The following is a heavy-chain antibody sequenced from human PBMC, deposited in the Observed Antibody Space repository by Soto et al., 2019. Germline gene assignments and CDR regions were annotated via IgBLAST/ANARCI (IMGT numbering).Heavy chain of an antibody. CDR3: AKSPGMYYYDSSGYYHYDY. CDR2: ISGSGVST. J-gene: IGHJ4*02. V-gene: IGHV3-23*01. Sequence: GGSLRRSCAASGFTFSSYWMHWVRQAPGKGLEWVSAISGSGVSTYYADSVKGRFTISRDNSKNTLYLQMNSLRAEDTAVYYCAKSPGMYYYDSSGYYHYDYWGQGTLVTVSS. D-gene: IGHD3-22*01. CDR1: GFTFSSYW.